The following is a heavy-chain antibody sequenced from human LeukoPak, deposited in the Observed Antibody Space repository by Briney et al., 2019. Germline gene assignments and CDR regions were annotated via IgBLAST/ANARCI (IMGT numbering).Heavy chain of an antibody. CDR2: MSPNSGNT. CDR1: GYTFSNYD. D-gene: IGHD6-19*01. Sequence: ASVKVSCKASGYTFSNYDINWVRQATGQGLEWIGWMSPNSGNTGYVKKFQGRVTMTRDTSIGTAYMELSSLTSEDTAIYYCARDRVGVGGNGWENWGQGTLVTVSS. J-gene: IGHJ4*02. V-gene: IGHV1-8*01. CDR3: ARDRVGVGGNGWEN.